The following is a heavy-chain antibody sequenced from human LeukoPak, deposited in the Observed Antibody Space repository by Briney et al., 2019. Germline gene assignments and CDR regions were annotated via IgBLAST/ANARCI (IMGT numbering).Heavy chain of an antibody. J-gene: IGHJ4*02. CDR2: ISGSGVNT. V-gene: IGHV3-23*01. D-gene: IGHD2-15*01. Sequence: GGSLRLSCAASGFTFSSYDMSWVRQAPGKGLEWISGISGSGVNTYYTDSVKGRFTISRDKSKNTLYLQMNNLRAEDTTVYFCATELYDIVGFYADWGQGTLVTVSS. CDR3: ATELYDIVGFYAD. CDR1: GFTFSSYD.